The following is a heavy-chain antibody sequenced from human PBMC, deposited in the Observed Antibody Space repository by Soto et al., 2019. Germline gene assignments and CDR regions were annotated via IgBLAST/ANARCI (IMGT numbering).Heavy chain of an antibody. Sequence: GGSLRLSCAASGFTVSSNYMSWVRQAPGKGLEWVSVIYSGGSTYYEDSGKGRFTSYIDNSKNTLYLKMNSLRAEETAVYYCASEGYSYGPSFNYYYYYYMDVWGKGTTVTVSS. CDR2: IYSGGST. CDR3: ASEGYSYGPSFNYYYYYYMDV. CDR1: GFTVSSNY. D-gene: IGHD5-18*01. J-gene: IGHJ6*03. V-gene: IGHV3-66*01.